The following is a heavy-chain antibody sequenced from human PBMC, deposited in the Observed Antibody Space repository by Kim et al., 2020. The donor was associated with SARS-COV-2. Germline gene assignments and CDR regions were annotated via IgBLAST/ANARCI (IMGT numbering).Heavy chain of an antibody. J-gene: IGHJ5*02. CDR1: GGSISSYY. D-gene: IGHD3-16*01. CDR3: ARFRFTWGLNWFDP. CDR2: IYYSGST. Sequence: SETLSLTCTVSGGSISSYYWSWIRQPPGKGLEWIGYIYYSGSTNYNPSLKSRVTISVDTSKNQFSLKLSSVTAADTAVYYCARFRFTWGLNWFDPWGQGTLVTVSS. V-gene: IGHV4-59*01.